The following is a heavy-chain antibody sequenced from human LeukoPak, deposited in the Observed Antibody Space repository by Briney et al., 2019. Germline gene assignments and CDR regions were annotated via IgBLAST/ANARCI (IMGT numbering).Heavy chain of an antibody. CDR1: GGSFSGYY. CDR2: IDQSGTT. Sequence: SSETLSLTCVVNGGSFSGYYWSWIRQPPGKGLEWIGEIDQSGTTNYNPSLKSRVAISIDTSKKQFSLNLSSVTAADTAVYYCARGHYYDSSGDYWGQGTLVTVSS. CDR3: ARGHYYDSSGDY. J-gene: IGHJ4*02. V-gene: IGHV4-34*01. D-gene: IGHD3-22*01.